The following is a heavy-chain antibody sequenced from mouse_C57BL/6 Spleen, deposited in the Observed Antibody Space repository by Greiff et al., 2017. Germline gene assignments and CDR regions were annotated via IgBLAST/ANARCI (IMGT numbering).Heavy chain of an antibody. V-gene: IGHV1-55*01. CDR2: IYPGSGSA. D-gene: IGHD2-2*01. J-gene: IGHJ1*03. Sequence: QVQLQQPGAELVKPGASVKMSCKASGYTFTSYWITWVKQRPGQGLEWIGDIYPGSGSANYNEKFKSKATLTVDTSSSTAYMQLSSLTSEDSAVXYCARGGYDGTALYWYFDVWGTGTTVTVSS. CDR3: ARGGYDGTALYWYFDV. CDR1: GYTFTSYW.